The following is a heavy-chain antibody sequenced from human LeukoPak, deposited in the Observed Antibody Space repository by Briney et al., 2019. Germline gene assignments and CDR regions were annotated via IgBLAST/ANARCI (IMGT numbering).Heavy chain of an antibody. V-gene: IGHV4-39*01. D-gene: IGHD6-13*01. CDR2: IYYSGST. CDR1: GGSISSYY. Sequence: SETLSLTCTVSGGSISSYYWGWIRQPPGKGLEWIGSIYYSGSTYYSPSLKSRVTISVDTSKNQFSLRLSSVTAADTAVYYCARLRIAAAGFDYWGQGTLVTVSS. CDR3: ARLRIAAAGFDY. J-gene: IGHJ4*02.